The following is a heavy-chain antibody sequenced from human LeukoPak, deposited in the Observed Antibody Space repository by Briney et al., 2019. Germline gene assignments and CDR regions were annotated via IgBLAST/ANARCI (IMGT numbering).Heavy chain of an antibody. Sequence: PGGSLRLSCAASGFTFSSYWMSWVRQAPGKGLEWVANIKQDGSEKHYVDSVKGRFTISRDNAKNSLYLQMNSPRAEDTAVYYCAREYYYDSSGYYSTIDIWGQGTMVTVSS. CDR1: GFTFSSYW. D-gene: IGHD3-22*01. CDR3: AREYYYDSSGYYSTIDI. J-gene: IGHJ3*02. V-gene: IGHV3-7*01. CDR2: IKQDGSEK.